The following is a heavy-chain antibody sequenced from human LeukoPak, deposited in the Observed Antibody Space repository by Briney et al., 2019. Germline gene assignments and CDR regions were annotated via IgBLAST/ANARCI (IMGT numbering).Heavy chain of an antibody. CDR1: GFIFSSYN. Sequence: PGGSLRLSCVGSGFIFSSYNMNWVRQAPGKGLEWISFIKSDSSRTYYADSVKGRFTISRDSAENSLYLQMNSLRAEDTAVYYCAREDDSWSYLGYWGQGTLVTVSS. V-gene: IGHV3-48*04. CDR3: AREDDSWSYLGY. CDR2: IKSDSSRT. D-gene: IGHD3-10*01. J-gene: IGHJ4*02.